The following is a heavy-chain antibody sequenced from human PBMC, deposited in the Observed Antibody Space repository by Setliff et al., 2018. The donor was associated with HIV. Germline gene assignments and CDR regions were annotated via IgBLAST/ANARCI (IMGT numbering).Heavy chain of an antibody. Sequence: GASVKVSCKASGGTFSSYAISWVRQAPGQGLEWMGGIIPIFGTANYAQKFQGRVTITADESTSTAYMELSSLRSEDTAVYYCARAWTYYYGSGSYRRLDYYYYYMDVWGKGTTVTVSS. V-gene: IGHV1-69*13. CDR2: IIPIFGTA. J-gene: IGHJ6*03. D-gene: IGHD3-10*01. CDR1: GGTFSSYA. CDR3: ARAWTYYYGSGSYRRLDYYYYYMDV.